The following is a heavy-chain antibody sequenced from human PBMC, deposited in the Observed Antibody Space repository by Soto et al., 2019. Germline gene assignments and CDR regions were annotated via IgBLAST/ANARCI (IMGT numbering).Heavy chain of an antibody. V-gene: IGHV1-46*03. CDR2: ITPRGDGR. CDR1: GFTFSNYY. D-gene: IGHD1-26*01. Sequence: GASVKVSCKASGFTFSNYYMHWVRQAPGQGLEWMAIITPRGDGRSYAQKFQGRITVTRDASTNTLYMELSSLTSDDTAMYDCAREYVVGCGSYPLWG. CDR3: AREYVVGCGSYPL. J-gene: IGHJ1*01.